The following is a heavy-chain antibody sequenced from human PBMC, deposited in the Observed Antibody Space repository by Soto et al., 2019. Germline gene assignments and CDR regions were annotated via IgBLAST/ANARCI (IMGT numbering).Heavy chain of an antibody. D-gene: IGHD5-12*01. CDR2: IYYSGST. Sequence: QVQLQESGPGLVKPSQTLSLTCTVSGGSISSGGYYWSWIRQHPGKGLEWIGYIYYSGSTYYNPALKSRVTISVEASKDQFSLKLSSVTAADTAVYYCARSGAGWLRSSPLNYYYMDVWGKGATVTVSS. CDR1: GGSISSGGYY. J-gene: IGHJ6*03. V-gene: IGHV4-31*03. CDR3: ARSGAGWLRSSPLNYYYMDV.